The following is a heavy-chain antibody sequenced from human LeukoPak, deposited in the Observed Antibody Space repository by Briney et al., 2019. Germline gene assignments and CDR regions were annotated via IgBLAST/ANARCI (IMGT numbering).Heavy chain of an antibody. CDR3: AKANSYGHYYYYYYYMDV. J-gene: IGHJ6*03. V-gene: IGHV3-7*01. CDR1: GFTFSSYW. D-gene: IGHD5-18*01. Sequence: QTGGSLRLSCAASGFTFSSYWMSWVRQAPGKGLEWVANIKQDGSEKYYVDSVKGRFTISRDNSKNTLYLQMNSLRAEDTAVYYCAKANSYGHYYYYYYYMDVWGKGTTVTISS. CDR2: IKQDGSEK.